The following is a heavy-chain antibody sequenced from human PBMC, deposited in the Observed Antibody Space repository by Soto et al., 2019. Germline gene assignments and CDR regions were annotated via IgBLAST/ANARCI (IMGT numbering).Heavy chain of an antibody. J-gene: IGHJ4*02. CDR2: INHSGST. V-gene: IGHV4-34*01. Sequence: KPSETLSLTCAVYGGSFSGYYWSWIRQPPGKGLEWIGEINHSGSTNYNPSLKSRVTISVDTSKNQFSLKLSSVTAADTAVYYCARRGSGSYDYWGQGTLVTVSS. CDR3: ARRGSGSYDY. CDR1: GGSFSGYY. D-gene: IGHD3-10*01.